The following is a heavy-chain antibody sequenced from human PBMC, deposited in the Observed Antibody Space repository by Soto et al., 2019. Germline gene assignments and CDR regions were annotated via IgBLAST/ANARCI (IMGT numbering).Heavy chain of an antibody. CDR3: DKGVGSSCFDY. Sequence: EVQLLESGGGLVQPGWSLRLSCAASGFTFNSFAMSWVRQAPGKGLEWVSAISGSGGGSTFYGDSVKGRFTISRDNAKNTLYLQRNSVGAEATAVYYCDKGVGSSCFDYWGQGTLVTV. D-gene: IGHD2-15*01. CDR2: ISGSGGGST. J-gene: IGHJ4*02. V-gene: IGHV3-23*01. CDR1: GFTFNSFA.